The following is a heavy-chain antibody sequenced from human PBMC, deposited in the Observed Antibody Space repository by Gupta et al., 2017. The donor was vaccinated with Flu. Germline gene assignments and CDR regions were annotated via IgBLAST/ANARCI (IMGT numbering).Heavy chain of an antibody. CDR2: IWNDGNNK. V-gene: IGHV3-33*01. D-gene: IGHD4-17*01. CDR1: GFIFSRYG. J-gene: IGHJ4*02. Sequence: QVQLVESGGGVVQPGGSLRLPCAASGFIFSRYGIHWVRQAPGKGLEWVAVIWNDGNNKFYADSVQGRFTISRDNSKNELHLQMNSPRAEDTAVYYCARDLSYGDLYYFDYWGQGTLVTVSP. CDR3: ARDLSYGDLYYFDY.